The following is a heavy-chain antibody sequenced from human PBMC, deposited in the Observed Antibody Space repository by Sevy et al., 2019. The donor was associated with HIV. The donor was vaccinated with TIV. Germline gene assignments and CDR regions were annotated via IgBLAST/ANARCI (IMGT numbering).Heavy chain of an antibody. CDR3: VKDYMFAADWAPDS. Sequence: LSLTCAASGFTFNNYAMSWVRQPPGKGLEWVSGLIENGVDTYYSDSVRGRFTISRDNSKNTRYLQMNSLRAEDTAIYYCVKDYMFAADWAPDSWGQGTLVTVSS. CDR1: GFTFNNYA. CDR2: LIENGVDT. D-gene: IGHD3-10*02. J-gene: IGHJ4*02. V-gene: IGHV3-23*01.